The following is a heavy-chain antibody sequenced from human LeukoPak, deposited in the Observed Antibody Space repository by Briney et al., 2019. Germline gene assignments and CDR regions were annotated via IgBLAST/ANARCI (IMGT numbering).Heavy chain of an antibody. J-gene: IGHJ4*02. Sequence: GGSLRLSCAASGFTFSSYSMNWARQAPGKGLEWVTSISSSSSYIYYADSVKGRFTISRDNAKNSLYLQMNSLRAEDTAVYYCARAYCYDSSGYYGDWGQGALVTVSS. CDR2: ISSSSSYI. D-gene: IGHD3-22*01. V-gene: IGHV3-21*01. CDR1: GFTFSSYS. CDR3: ARAYCYDSSGYYGD.